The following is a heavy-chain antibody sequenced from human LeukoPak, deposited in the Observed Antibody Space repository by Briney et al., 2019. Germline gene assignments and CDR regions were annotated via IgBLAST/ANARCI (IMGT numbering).Heavy chain of an antibody. D-gene: IGHD1-7*01. CDR3: AKNWNYLSLYYYYMDV. CDR1: GFTFSSYA. J-gene: IGHJ6*03. V-gene: IGHV3-23*01. Sequence: PGGSLRLSCAASGFTFSSYAMSWVRQAPGKGLEWVSAISGSGGSTYYADSVKGRFTISRDNSKNTLYLQMNSLRAEDTAVYYCAKNWNYLSLYYYYMDVWGKGTTVTVSS. CDR2: ISGSGGST.